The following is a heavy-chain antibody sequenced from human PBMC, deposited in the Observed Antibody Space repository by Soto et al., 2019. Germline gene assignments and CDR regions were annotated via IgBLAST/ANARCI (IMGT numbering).Heavy chain of an antibody. J-gene: IGHJ6*02. CDR3: AQCLLGVNYYYGMDV. D-gene: IGHD3-16*01. V-gene: IGHV1-69*12. CDR2: IIPIFATA. CDR1: GGTFSSYA. Sequence: QVQLVQSGAEVKKPGSSVKVSCKASGGTFSSYAINWVRQAPGQGLEWMGGIIPIFATADYAQKFQGRVTIPADASTSTAYMELSSLRSEATAVYYCAQCLLGVNYYYGMDVWGQGTTVTVSS.